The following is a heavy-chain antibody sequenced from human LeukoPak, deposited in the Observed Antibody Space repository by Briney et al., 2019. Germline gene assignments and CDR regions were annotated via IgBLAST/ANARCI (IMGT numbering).Heavy chain of an antibody. CDR2: ISTYGSTI. CDR3: ARELNNAWSATTSWFDP. D-gene: IGHD1-7*01. Sequence: PGGSLRLSCAASGFTFSDYYMTWIRQAPGKGLEWVSSISTYGSTIYYADSVKGRFTISRDNAKNSLYLQMSSLRAEDTAMYYCARELNNAWSATTSWFDPWGQGTLVTVSS. J-gene: IGHJ5*02. V-gene: IGHV3-11*01. CDR1: GFTFSDYY.